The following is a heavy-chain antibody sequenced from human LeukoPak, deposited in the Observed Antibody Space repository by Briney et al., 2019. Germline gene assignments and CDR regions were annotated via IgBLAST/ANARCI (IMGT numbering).Heavy chain of an antibody. V-gene: IGHV4-59*01. CDR2: IYYSGST. Sequence: SETLSLTCTVSGGSISSYYWSWIRQPPGKGLEWIGYIYYSGSTNYNPSLKSRVTISVDSSKNQFSLKLRSVTAADTAVYYCARNAGDIWGQGTLVTVSS. J-gene: IGHJ4*02. D-gene: IGHD2-21*02. CDR1: GGSISSYY. CDR3: ARNAGDI.